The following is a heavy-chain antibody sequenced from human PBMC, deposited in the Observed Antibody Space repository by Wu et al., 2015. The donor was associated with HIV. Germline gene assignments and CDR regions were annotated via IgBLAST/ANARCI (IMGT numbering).Heavy chain of an antibody. CDR2: IIPIFGTA. Sequence: QVQLVQSGAEVKKPGSSVKVSCKASGGTFSSYAISWVRQAPGQGLEWMGRIIPIFGTANYAQKFQGRVTITADESTSTAYMELSSLRSEDTAVYYCAREGIQTSPYYYDSSDGSNWFDPWGQGTLVTVSS. CDR3: AREGIQTSPYYYDSSDGSNWFDP. CDR1: GGTFSSYA. D-gene: IGHD3-22*01. J-gene: IGHJ5*02. V-gene: IGHV1-69*13.